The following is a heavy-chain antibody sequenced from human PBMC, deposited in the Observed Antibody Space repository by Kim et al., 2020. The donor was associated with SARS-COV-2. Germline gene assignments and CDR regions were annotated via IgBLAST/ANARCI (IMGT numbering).Heavy chain of an antibody. CDR2: IYYSGST. CDR3: ARGGSEHIVVVTAHFPYNWYFDL. CDR1: GGSISSGGYY. J-gene: IGHJ2*01. V-gene: IGHV4-31*03. D-gene: IGHD2-21*02. Sequence: SETLSLICTVSGGSISSGGYYWSWIRQHPGKGLEWIGYIYYSGSTYYNPSLKSRVTISVDTSKNQFSLKLSSVTAADTAVYYCARGGSEHIVVVTAHFPYNWYFDLWGRGTLVTVSS.